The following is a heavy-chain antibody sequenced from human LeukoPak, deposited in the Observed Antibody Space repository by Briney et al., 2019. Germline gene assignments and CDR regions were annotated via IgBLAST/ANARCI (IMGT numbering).Heavy chain of an antibody. CDR3: ARDPYNFYDSSACYGAFDC. Sequence: GGPLTLSCAASGLPSSSYWMPWVRRAPGKGLEWVAYIKPDGCDSEYAESVKGRFTFSRVNAKNSLYLQMNSLRDEDTAVYYCARDPYNFYDSSACYGAFDCWGQGTLVTVSS. J-gene: IGHJ4*02. D-gene: IGHD3-22*01. CDR2: IKPDGCDS. V-gene: IGHV3-7*01. CDR1: GLPSSSYW.